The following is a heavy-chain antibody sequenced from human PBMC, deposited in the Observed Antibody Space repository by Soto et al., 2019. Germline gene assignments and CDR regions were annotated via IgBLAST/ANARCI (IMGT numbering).Heavy chain of an antibody. J-gene: IGHJ3*02. V-gene: IGHV3-23*01. Sequence: GGSLRLSCAASGFTFSSYAMSWIHQAPGKGLEWVSAISGSGGSTYYADSVKGRFTISRDNSKNTLYLQMNSLRAEDTAVYYCAKSVTGYCSGGSCYWMTFDIWGQGTMVTVSS. CDR3: AKSVTGYCSGGSCYWMTFDI. CDR2: ISGSGGST. CDR1: GFTFSSYA. D-gene: IGHD2-15*01.